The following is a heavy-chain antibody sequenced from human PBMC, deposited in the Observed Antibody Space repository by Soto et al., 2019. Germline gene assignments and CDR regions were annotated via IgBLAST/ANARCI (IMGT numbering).Heavy chain of an antibody. V-gene: IGHV1-18*01. Sequence: QGQGQGLEWMGIVNTYNGNTNYEQKLQGRVTMTTDTSTSTVYMELRRLRSDDTGVYYCARGGSSYPPPNYHSRAQGTLVTVSS. D-gene: IGHD2-2*01. CDR3: ARGGSSYPPPNYHS. CDR2: VNTYNGNT. J-gene: IGHJ5*01.